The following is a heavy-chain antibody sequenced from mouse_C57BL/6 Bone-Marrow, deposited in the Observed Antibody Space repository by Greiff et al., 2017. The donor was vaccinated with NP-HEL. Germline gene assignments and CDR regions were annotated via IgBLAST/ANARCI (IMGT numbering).Heavy chain of an antibody. J-gene: IGHJ3*01. CDR3: ARNYGYDMWFAY. D-gene: IGHD2-2*01. CDR2: IYPRSGNT. CDR1: GYTFTSYG. V-gene: IGHV1-81*01. Sequence: QVQLQQSGAELARPGASVKLSCKASGYTFTSYGISWVKQRTGQGLEWIGEIYPRSGNTYYNEKFKGKATLTADKSSSTAYMELRSLTSEDAAVYFCARNYGYDMWFAYWGQGTLVTVSA.